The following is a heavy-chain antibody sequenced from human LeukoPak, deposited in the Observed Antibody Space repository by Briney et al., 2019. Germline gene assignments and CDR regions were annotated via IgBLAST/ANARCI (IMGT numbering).Heavy chain of an antibody. CDR3: ARAVAGTSNVY. J-gene: IGHJ4*02. CDR1: GGTFSSYA. V-gene: IGHV1-69*04. Sequence: SVKASCKASGGTFSSYAISWVRQAPGQGLEWIGRIIPILGIANYAQKFQGRVTITADKSTSTAYMELSSLRSEDTAVYYCARAVAGTSNVYWGQGTLVTVSS. CDR2: IIPILGIA. D-gene: IGHD6-19*01.